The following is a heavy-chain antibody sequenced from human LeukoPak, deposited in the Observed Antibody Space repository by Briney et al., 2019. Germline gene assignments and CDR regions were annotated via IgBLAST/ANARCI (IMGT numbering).Heavy chain of an antibody. CDR3: ARDDYGSGTSLDY. J-gene: IGHJ4*02. CDR1: GFTFSSYE. Sequence: GGSLRLSCAASGFTFSSYEMNWVRQAPGKGLEWVSYISSSGSTIYYADSVKGRFTNSRDNAKNSLYLQMNSLRAEDTAVYYCARDDYGSGTSLDYWGQGTLVTVSS. V-gene: IGHV3-48*03. CDR2: ISSSGSTI. D-gene: IGHD3-10*01.